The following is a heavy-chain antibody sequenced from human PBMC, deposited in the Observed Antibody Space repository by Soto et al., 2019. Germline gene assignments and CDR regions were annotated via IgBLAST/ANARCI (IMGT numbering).Heavy chain of an antibody. CDR1: GGSISSYY. J-gene: IGHJ3*02. D-gene: IGHD2-2*01. V-gene: IGHV4-59*08. Sequence: TSETMCLTCTVAGGSISSYYWSWIRQHPGKGLEWIGYIYYSGSTNYNPSLKSRVTISVDTSKNQFSLKLSSVTAADTAVYYCARRDIVVVPAAVRGYYDFSSGSAPSDAFDIWGQGTMVTVSS. CDR3: ARRDIVVVPAAVRGYYDFSSGSAPSDAFDI. CDR2: IYYSGST.